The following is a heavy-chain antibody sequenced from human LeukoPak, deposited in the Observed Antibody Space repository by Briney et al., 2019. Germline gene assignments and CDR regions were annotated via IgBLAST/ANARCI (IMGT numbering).Heavy chain of an antibody. J-gene: IGHJ4*02. Sequence: PRASVKVSCKASGYTFTSYGTSWVRQAPGQGLEWMGWISAYNGNTNYAQKLQGRVTMTTDTSTSTAYMELRSLRSDDTAVYYCAGGRITIFGVAENYFDYWGQGTLVTVSS. CDR2: ISAYNGNT. D-gene: IGHD3-3*01. CDR3: AGGRITIFGVAENYFDY. V-gene: IGHV1-18*01. CDR1: GYTFTSYG.